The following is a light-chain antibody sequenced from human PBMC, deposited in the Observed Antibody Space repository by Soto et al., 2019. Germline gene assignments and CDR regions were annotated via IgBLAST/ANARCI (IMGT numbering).Light chain of an antibody. CDR3: QQYNNWPPLT. J-gene: IGKJ4*01. CDR2: GAS. V-gene: IGKV3-15*01. CDR1: QSVSSS. Sequence: EIVMTQSPAIMSVSPGERATLSCRASQSVSSSVAWYQQKAGQAPRLLIYGASTRATDIPDRFSGSGSGTEFTLTISNLQSEDLAVYYCQQYNNWPPLTFGGGTKVEIK.